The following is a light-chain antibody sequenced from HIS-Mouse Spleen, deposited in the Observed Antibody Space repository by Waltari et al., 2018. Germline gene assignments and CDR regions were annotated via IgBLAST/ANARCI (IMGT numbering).Light chain of an antibody. CDR2: DDS. J-gene: IGLJ1*01. Sequence: SYVLTQPPSVSVAPGQTARLTCVGNNIGRKSVHWYQQKPDQAPVLVVYDDSDRPSGIPERFSGSNSGNTATLTISRVEAGDEADYYCQVWDSSSDHYVFGTGTKVTVL. V-gene: IGLV3-21*02. CDR1: NIGRKS. CDR3: QVWDSSSDHYV.